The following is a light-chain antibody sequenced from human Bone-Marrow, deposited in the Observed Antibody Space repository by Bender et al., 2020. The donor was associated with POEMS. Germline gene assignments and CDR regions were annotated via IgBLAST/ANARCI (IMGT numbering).Light chain of an antibody. CDR2: KGT. CDR3: ATWDGNLSGPHVV. CDR1: SNDLGSYHL. V-gene: IGLV2-14*02. J-gene: IGLJ2*01. Sequence: QSALTQPASVSGSPGQSITISCTGSSNDLGSYHLVSWYQHHPGKAPKLMIYKGTLRPSGVSSRFSGSKSGTSASLAISGLRSEDEADYYCATWDGNLSGPHVVFGGGTKLTVL.